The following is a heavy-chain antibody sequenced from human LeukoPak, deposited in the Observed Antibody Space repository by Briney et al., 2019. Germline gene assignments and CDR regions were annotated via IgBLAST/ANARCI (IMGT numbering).Heavy chain of an antibody. CDR2: ISGSGGST. CDR3: AKVSYYYDSSGYPYYFDY. Sequence: GGSLRLSCAASGFTFSNYAVSWVRQAPGKGLEWVLAISGSGGSTYYADSVKGRFTISRDNSKNTLYLQMNSLRAEDTAVYYCAKVSYYYDSSGYPYYFDYWGQGTLVTVSS. D-gene: IGHD3-22*01. CDR1: GFTFSNYA. V-gene: IGHV3-23*01. J-gene: IGHJ4*02.